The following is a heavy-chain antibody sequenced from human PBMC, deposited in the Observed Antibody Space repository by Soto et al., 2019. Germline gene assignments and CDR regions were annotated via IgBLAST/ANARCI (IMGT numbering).Heavy chain of an antibody. J-gene: IGHJ4*02. CDR3: ARGGGGGGWSGWDFDY. D-gene: IGHD6-19*01. Sequence: QVQLVQSGAEVKKPGASVKVSCKASGYTFTSYGISWVRQAPGQGLEWMGWISAYNGNTNYAQKLQGRVSMTTDTSRGTAYVGVRSLRSDDPAVYYGARGGGGGGWSGWDFDYWGQGTLVTVSS. CDR2: ISAYNGNT. V-gene: IGHV1-18*01. CDR1: GYTFTSYG.